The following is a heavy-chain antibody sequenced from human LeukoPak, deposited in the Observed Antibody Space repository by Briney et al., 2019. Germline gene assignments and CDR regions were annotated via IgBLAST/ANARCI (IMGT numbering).Heavy chain of an antibody. V-gene: IGHV3-30*18. J-gene: IGHJ5*02. CDR1: GFTFSSYG. CDR3: AKWAGGPYNWFDA. Sequence: GGSLRLSCAASGFTFSSYGMHWVRQAPGKGLEWVAVISYDGSNKYYADSVKGRFTISRDNSKNTLNLQMNSVRAEDTADYYCAKWAGGPYNWFDAWGQGTLVTVSS. D-gene: IGHD3-10*01. CDR2: ISYDGSNK.